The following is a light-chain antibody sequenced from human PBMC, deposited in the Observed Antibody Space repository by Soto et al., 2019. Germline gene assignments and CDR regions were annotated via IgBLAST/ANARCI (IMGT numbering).Light chain of an antibody. CDR2: DVS. J-gene: IGLJ1*01. CDR3: CSYTTSNTRQIV. V-gene: IGLV2-14*03. Sequence: QSVLTQPAYVSGSPGQSITISCTGTSSDVGGYNYVSWYQHHPGKAPKLMIYDVSNRPSGVSNRFSGSKSGNTASLTISGLQPEDEADYYCCSYTTSNTRQIVFGTGTKATVL. CDR1: SSDVGGYNY.